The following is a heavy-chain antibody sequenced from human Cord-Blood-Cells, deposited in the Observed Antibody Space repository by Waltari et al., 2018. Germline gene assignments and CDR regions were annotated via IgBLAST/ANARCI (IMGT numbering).Heavy chain of an antibody. J-gene: IGHJ4*02. V-gene: IGHV1-3*01. D-gene: IGHD6-19*01. CDR3: ARAGEILYSSGWTSFDY. CDR2: INAGNGNT. Sequence: QVQLVQSGAEVKKPGASVKVSCKASGYNFTSYAMHWVRQAPGQRLEWMGWINAGNGNTKDSQKVQGRVTITRDTSASTAYMELSSLRSEDTAVYYCARAGEILYSSGWTSFDYWGQGTLVTVSS. CDR1: GYNFTSYA.